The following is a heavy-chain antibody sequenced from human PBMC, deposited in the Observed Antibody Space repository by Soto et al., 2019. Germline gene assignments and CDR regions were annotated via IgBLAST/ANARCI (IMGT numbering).Heavy chain of an antibody. V-gene: IGHV4-59*01. J-gene: IGHJ5*02. Sequence: PSGTLSLTCTVSGGSISSYYWSWIRQPPGKGLEWIGYIYYSGSTNYNPSLKSRVTISVDTSENQFSLKLSSVTSADSAVYYCARSFYFFLSRYPTNWFDPWSQRTPVTVSS. CDR1: GGSISSYY. CDR2: IYYSGST. CDR3: ARSFYFFLSRYPTNWFDP. D-gene: IGHD3-3*01.